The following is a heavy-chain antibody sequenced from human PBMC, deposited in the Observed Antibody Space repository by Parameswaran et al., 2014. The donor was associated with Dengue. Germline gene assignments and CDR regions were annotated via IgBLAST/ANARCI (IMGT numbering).Heavy chain of an antibody. J-gene: IGHJ6*02. Sequence: VRQAPGKGLEWVSAISGSGGSTYYADSVKGRFTISRDNSKNTLYLQMNSLRAEDTAVYYCAKDHDRYYYYYYGMDVWGQGTTVTVSS. CDR2: ISGSGGST. CDR3: AKDHDRYYYYYYGMDV. V-gene: IGHV3-23*01. D-gene: IGHD1-14*01.